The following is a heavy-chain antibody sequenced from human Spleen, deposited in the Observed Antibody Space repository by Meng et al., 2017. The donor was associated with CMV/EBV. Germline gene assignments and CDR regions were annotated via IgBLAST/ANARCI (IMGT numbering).Heavy chain of an antibody. CDR3: ARGSYCSSTSCYLPPYYYYGMDV. CDR2: ISSSSSYI. Sequence: GGSLRLSCAASGFTFSSYSMNWVRQAPGKGLEWVSSISSSSSYIYYADSVKGRFTISRDNAKNSLYLQMNSLRAEDTAVYYCARGSYCSSTSCYLPPYYYYGMDVWGQGTTVTVSS. D-gene: IGHD2-2*01. J-gene: IGHJ6*02. CDR1: GFTFSSYS. V-gene: IGHV3-21*01.